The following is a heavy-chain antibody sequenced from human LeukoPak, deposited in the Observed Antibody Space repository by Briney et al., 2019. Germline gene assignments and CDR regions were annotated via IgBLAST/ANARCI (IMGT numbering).Heavy chain of an antibody. CDR1: GFTFSGFS. CDR2: IRNKANNYAT. CDR3: ATSSNAYNDH. J-gene: IGHJ4*02. D-gene: IGHD5-24*01. V-gene: IGHV3-73*01. Sequence: GGSLRLSCAASGFTFSGFSLHWVRQASGKGLEWVGRIRNKANNYATTYAASVRGRFTISRDDSKNTAYLQMNSLKTEDTALYYCATSSNAYNDHWGQGTLVAVSS.